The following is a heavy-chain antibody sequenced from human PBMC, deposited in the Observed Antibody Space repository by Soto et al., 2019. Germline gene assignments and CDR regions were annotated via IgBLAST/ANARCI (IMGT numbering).Heavy chain of an antibody. J-gene: IGHJ6*03. Sequence: ASVKVSCKASGYTFTSYGISWVRQAPGQGLEWMGWISAYNGNTNYAQKLQGRVTMTTDTSTSTAYMELRSLRSDDTAVYYCARAPASVMAAGTGYYYYYMDVWGKGTTVTVSS. CDR2: ISAYNGNT. CDR1: GYTFTSYG. D-gene: IGHD6-13*01. V-gene: IGHV1-18*01. CDR3: ARAPASVMAAGTGYYYYYMDV.